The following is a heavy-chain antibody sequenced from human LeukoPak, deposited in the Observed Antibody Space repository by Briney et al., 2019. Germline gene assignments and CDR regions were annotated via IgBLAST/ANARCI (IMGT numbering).Heavy chain of an antibody. J-gene: IGHJ6*03. V-gene: IGHV4-39*01. Sequence: SETLSLTCTVSGESISGFYWTWIRQPPGKGLEWIGNIYYSGTTYYNPSLKSRVTISVDTSKNQFSLKLSSVTAADTAVFYCARRGISQGYYMDVWGKGTTVTISS. CDR1: GESISGFY. CDR2: IYYSGTT. CDR3: ARRGISQGYYMDV. D-gene: IGHD6-13*01.